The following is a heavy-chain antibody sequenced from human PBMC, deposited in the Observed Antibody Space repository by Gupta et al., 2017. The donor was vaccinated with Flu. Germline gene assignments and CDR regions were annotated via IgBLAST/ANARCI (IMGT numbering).Heavy chain of an antibody. J-gene: IGHJ4*02. D-gene: IGHD6-19*01. CDR3: ARDVAVGGAVGVGYVY. CDR1: GGTFSNYG. V-gene: IGHV1-69*01. CDR2: IIPVFGTA. Sequence: QVQLVQSGTEVKKPGSSVKVSCKASGGTFSNYGINWVRQAPGQGLEWMGGIIPVFGTAKYAQKFQGRVTITADESTSTAYMELRSLRSEDTALYYCARDVAVGGAVGVGYVYWGQGTLVTVSS.